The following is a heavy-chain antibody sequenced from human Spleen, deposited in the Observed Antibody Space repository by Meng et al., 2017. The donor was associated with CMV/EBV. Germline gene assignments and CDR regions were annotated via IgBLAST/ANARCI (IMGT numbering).Heavy chain of an antibody. CDR2: ISGSGDGT. V-gene: IGHV3-23*01. J-gene: IGHJ4*02. Sequence: LSGAASGFTFSSYAMSWVRQAPGKGLEWVSAISGSGDGTYYADSVKGRFTISRDNSKNTLYLQMNSLRAEDTAVYYCAKRRTGNFDYWGQGTLVTVSS. CDR3: AKRRTGNFDY. D-gene: IGHD1-1*01. CDR1: GFTFSSYA.